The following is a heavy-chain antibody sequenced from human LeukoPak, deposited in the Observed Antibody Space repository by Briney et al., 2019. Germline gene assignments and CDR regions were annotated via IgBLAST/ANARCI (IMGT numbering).Heavy chain of an antibody. V-gene: IGHV3-9*01. D-gene: IGHD6-13*01. J-gene: IGHJ1*01. Sequence: SLRLSCAASGFTFDDYAMRWARQAPGQDLKWVSGISWNSGSIGYADSVKGRFTISRDNAKNSLYLQMNSLRAEDTALYYCAKAGQQLPTGEYFQHWGQGTLVTVSS. CDR1: GFTFDDYA. CDR3: AKAGQQLPTGEYFQH. CDR2: ISWNSGSI.